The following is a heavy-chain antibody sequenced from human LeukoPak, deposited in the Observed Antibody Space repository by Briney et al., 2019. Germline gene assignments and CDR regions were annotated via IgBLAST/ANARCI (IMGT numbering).Heavy chain of an antibody. CDR3: TTDVPDMITLGGDF. CDR2: IKSTASGGTI. D-gene: IGHD3-16*01. V-gene: IGHV3-15*01. Sequence: GGSLRLSCAPSGFIVTDAWMSWVRQAPGKGLEWVGRIKSTASGGTIDYAAPVKGRFTISRDDSKNTLYLQMNSLKTEDTAVYYCTTDVPDMITLGGDFWGQGTLVTVSS. J-gene: IGHJ4*02. CDR1: GFIVTDAW.